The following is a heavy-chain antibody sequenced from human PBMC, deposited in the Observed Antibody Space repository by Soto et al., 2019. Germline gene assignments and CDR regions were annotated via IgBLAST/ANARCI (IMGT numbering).Heavy chain of an antibody. CDR3: ATNYNWNFVVEY. V-gene: IGHV3-23*01. CDR1: GFPFSNHA. Sequence: EVQLLESGGDFVQPGRSLRLSCAASGFPFSNHAMSWVRQAPGKGLEWLSAISATGGSTYYADSVRGRFSISRDNSKNTVFLQMDSLTAEDTAVYFCATNYNWNFVVEYWGRGTLVTVS. D-gene: IGHD1-7*01. J-gene: IGHJ4*02. CDR2: ISATGGST.